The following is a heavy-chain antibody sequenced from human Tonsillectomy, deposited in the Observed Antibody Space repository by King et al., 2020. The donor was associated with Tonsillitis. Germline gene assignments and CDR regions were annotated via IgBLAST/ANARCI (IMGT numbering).Heavy chain of an antibody. D-gene: IGHD2-8*02. CDR2: INPSGDNT. CDR3: ARGPWSYFDY. J-gene: IGHJ4*02. CDR1: GYTFTNFY. Sequence: QLVQSGAEVKRPGASLKVSCKASGYTFTNFYMHWVRQAPGQGLEWMGIINPSGDNTNYAQKFQGRVTMTRDTSTTTVYMELSSLRSEDTAVYYCARGPWSYFDYWGQGTLVTVSS. V-gene: IGHV1-46*03.